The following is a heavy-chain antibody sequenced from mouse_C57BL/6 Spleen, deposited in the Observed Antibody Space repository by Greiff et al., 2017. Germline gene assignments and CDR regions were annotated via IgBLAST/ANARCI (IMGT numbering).Heavy chain of an antibody. CDR2: INPNNGGT. CDR3: AGGFAY. CDR1: GYTFTDYY. V-gene: IGHV1-26*01. Sequence: VQLQQSGPELVKPGASVKISCKASGYTFTDYYMNWVKQSHGKSLEWIGDINPNNGGTSYNQKFKGKATLTVDKSSSTAYMELRCLTSEDSAVYYCAGGFAYWGQGTLVTVSA. J-gene: IGHJ3*01.